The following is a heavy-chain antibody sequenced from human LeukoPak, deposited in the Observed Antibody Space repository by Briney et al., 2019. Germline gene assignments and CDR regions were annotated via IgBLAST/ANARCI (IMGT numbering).Heavy chain of an antibody. V-gene: IGHV4-39*01. CDR2: IYDSGST. Sequence: SGTLCLSCAASGGSFRSSNYYWVWLGQAPGKGWEWIGSIYDSGSTYYNPSLKSRVTISVDTSKNQFSLKLSSVTAADTAAYYCARDPELDAFDIWGQGTMVTVS. D-gene: IGHD1-7*01. CDR3: ARDPELDAFDI. CDR1: GGSFRSSNYY. J-gene: IGHJ3*02.